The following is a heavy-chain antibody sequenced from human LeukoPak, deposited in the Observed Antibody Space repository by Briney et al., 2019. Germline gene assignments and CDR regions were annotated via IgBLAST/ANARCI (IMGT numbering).Heavy chain of an antibody. V-gene: IGHV4-59*01. J-gene: IGHJ6*03. CDR2: FYYSGST. D-gene: IGHD3-22*01. Sequence: SSETLSLTCTLSVGSIRKYYWTCIRQPPGKGLECLGYFYYSGSTNYNPSLKSRVTISVDTSKNQFSLKLSSVTAADTAVYYCARSSVPYYYYNYYMDVWGKGTTVTVSS. CDR1: VGSIRKYY. CDR3: ARSSVPYYYYNYYMDV.